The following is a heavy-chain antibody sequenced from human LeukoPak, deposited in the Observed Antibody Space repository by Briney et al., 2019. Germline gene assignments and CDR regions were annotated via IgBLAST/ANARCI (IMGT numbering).Heavy chain of an antibody. CDR1: GFTFSDHA. CDR3: ARGYTGYGMDV. CDR2: INGNGGGS. V-gene: IGHV3-23*01. Sequence: GGSLRLSCAASGFTFSDHAMSWVRQAPAKGLEWVSSINGNGGGSYYIDSVKGRFTVSRDNSKNTLYLQMNSLRAEDTAVYYCARGYTGYGMDVWGQGTTVTVSS. J-gene: IGHJ6*02. D-gene: IGHD3-16*02.